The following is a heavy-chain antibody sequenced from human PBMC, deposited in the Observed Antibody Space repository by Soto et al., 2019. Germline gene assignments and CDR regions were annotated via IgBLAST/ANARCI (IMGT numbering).Heavy chain of an antibody. J-gene: IGHJ4*02. CDR3: ARVPKGQLWTFDY. D-gene: IGHD5-18*01. Sequence: EVQLVESGGGLVQPGGSLRLSCAASGFTFSSYVMHWVRQATGKGLEWVSAIGTAGDTFYPGSVKGRFTISRENAKNSLYLQMNSLRAGDTAVYYCARVPKGQLWTFDYWGQGTLVTVSS. CDR1: GFTFSSYV. CDR2: IGTAGDT. V-gene: IGHV3-13*01.